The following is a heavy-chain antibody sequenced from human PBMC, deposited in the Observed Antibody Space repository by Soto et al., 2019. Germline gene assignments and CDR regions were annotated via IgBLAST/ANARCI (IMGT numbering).Heavy chain of an antibody. CDR3: AKDNGVVVAVYYFDY. V-gene: IGHV3-23*01. D-gene: IGHD2-15*01. Sequence: HPGGSLRLSCAASGFTFSSYAMSWVRQAPGKGLEWVSAISGSGGSTYYADSVKGRFTISRDNSKNTLYLQMNSLRAEDTAVYYCAKDNGVVVAVYYFDYWGQGTLVTVSS. J-gene: IGHJ4*02. CDR1: GFTFSSYA. CDR2: ISGSGGST.